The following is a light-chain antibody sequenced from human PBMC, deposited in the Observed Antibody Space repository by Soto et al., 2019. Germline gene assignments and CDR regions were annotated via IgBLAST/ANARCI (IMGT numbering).Light chain of an antibody. CDR1: QSVSSSY. Sequence: EIVLTQSPGTLSLSPGERATLSCRASQSVSSSYLVWYQQKPGQAPRLLIYGASSRATGIPDRFSGSGSGTDFTLTISRLEPEEFAVYYCQQYGSSPYTFGQGTKLEIK. CDR3: QQYGSSPYT. J-gene: IGKJ2*01. V-gene: IGKV3-20*01. CDR2: GAS.